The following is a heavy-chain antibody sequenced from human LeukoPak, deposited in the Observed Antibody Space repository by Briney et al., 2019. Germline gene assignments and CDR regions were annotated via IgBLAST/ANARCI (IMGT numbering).Heavy chain of an antibody. CDR1: GYTFTSYG. J-gene: IGHJ4*02. Sequence: ASVKVSCKASGYTFTSYGISWVRQAPGQGLEWMGWISAYNGNTNCAQKLQGRVTMTTDTSTSTAYMELRSLRSDDTAVYYCAASDYGDVFDYWGQGTLVTVSS. V-gene: IGHV1-18*04. CDR3: AASDYGDVFDY. CDR2: ISAYNGNT. D-gene: IGHD4-17*01.